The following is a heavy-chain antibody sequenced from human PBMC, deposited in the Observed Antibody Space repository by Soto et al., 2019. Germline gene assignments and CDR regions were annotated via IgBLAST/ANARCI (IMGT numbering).Heavy chain of an antibody. V-gene: IGHV5-51*01. CDR3: ARRFGVSNTGGDYHYLHAV. CDR1: GYSFTSYW. D-gene: IGHD1-26*01. J-gene: IGHJ6*04. CDR2: IYPGDSDT. Sequence: GESLNTSCKGSGYSFTSYWIGWVRQMPGKGLEWMGIIYPGDSDTRYSPSFQGQVTISADKSISTAYLQWSSLKASDTAMYYCARRFGVSNTGGDYHYLHAVCGKGTTVTVSS.